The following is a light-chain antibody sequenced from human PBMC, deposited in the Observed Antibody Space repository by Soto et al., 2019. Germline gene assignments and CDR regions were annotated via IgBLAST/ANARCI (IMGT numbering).Light chain of an antibody. Sequence: LTQPPSASGTPGQRVTISCSGSSSNIGSNTVNWYQQLPGTAPKLLIYSNNQRPSGVPDRFSGSKSGTSASLAISGLQSEDEADYYCAAWDDSLNGNVFGTGTKVTVL. CDR2: SNN. V-gene: IGLV1-44*01. CDR1: SSNIGSNT. J-gene: IGLJ1*01. CDR3: AAWDDSLNGNV.